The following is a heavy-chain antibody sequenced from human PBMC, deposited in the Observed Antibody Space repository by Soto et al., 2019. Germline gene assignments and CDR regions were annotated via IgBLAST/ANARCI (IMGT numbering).Heavy chain of an antibody. CDR3: ARGSYYSGWV. J-gene: IGHJ4*02. CDR1: GDGVSSTSAA. CDR2: TYYRSKWYS. Sequence: QTGSLTCANSGDGVSSTSAACSWIRQSPSRGLEWLGRTYYRSKWYSDYAVSVKSRITINPDTSKNQFALQLNSVTPEDTAVYYCARGSYYSGWVWGQGTPVTVYS. V-gene: IGHV6-1*01. D-gene: IGHD6-19*01.